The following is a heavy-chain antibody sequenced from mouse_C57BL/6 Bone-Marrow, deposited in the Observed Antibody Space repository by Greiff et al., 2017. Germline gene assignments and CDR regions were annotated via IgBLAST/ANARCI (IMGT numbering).Heavy chain of an antibody. Sequence: EVMLVESGGDLVKPGGSLKLSCAASGFTFSSYGMSWVRQTPDKRLEWVATISSGGSYTYYPDSVKGRFTISRDNAKNTLYLQMSSLKSEDTAMYYCAREDYYGSPDYWGQGTTLTVSS. V-gene: IGHV5-6*01. CDR1: GFTFSSYG. CDR3: AREDYYGSPDY. D-gene: IGHD1-1*01. CDR2: ISSGGSYT. J-gene: IGHJ2*01.